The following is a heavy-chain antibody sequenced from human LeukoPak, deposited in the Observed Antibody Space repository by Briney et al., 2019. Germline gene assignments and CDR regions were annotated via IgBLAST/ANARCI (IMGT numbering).Heavy chain of an antibody. CDR3: ARGRSGYYGSGSYYNGGRSFDY. D-gene: IGHD3-10*01. J-gene: IGHJ4*02. CDR1: GGSFSGYY. CDR2: INHSGST. V-gene: IGHV4-34*01. Sequence: SETLSLTCAVYGGSFSGYYWSWIRQPPGKGLEWIGDINHSGSTNYNPSLKSRVTISVDTSKNQFSLKLSSVTAADTAVYYCARGRSGYYGSGSYYNGGRSFDYWGQGTLVTVSS.